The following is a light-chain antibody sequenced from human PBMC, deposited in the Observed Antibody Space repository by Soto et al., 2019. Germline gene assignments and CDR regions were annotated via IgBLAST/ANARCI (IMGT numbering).Light chain of an antibody. J-gene: IGLJ3*02. CDR2: INSDGSH. V-gene: IGLV4-69*01. Sequence: QLVLTQSPSASASLGASVKLTCTLSSGHSSYAIAWHQQQPEKGPRYLMKINSDGSHSKGDGIPDRFSGSSSGAERYLTISSLQSGDEADYYCQTWGTGIRVFGGGTKLTVL. CDR1: SGHSSYA. CDR3: QTWGTGIRV.